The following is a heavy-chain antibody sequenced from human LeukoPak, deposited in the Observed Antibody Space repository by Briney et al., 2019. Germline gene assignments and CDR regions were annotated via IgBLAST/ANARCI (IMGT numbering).Heavy chain of an antibody. CDR3: AHISSSWPDY. V-gene: IGHV3-23*01. CDR2: ISGSGGST. Sequence: GGSLRLSCAASGFTFSSYAMSWVRQAPGKGLEWVSAISGSGGSTYYADSEKGRFTISRDNSKNTLYLQMNSLRAEGTAVYYCAHISSSWPDYWGQGTLVTVSS. D-gene: IGHD6-13*01. CDR1: GFTFSSYA. J-gene: IGHJ4*02.